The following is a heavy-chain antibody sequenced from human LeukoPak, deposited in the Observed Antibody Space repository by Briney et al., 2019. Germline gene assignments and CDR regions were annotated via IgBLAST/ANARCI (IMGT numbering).Heavy chain of an antibody. V-gene: IGHV4-30-2*01. Sequence: TPSETLSLTCTVSGDSISSGGYYWSWIRQPPGKGLEWIGYIYHSGSTYYNPSLKSRVTISVDRSKNQFSLKLSSVTAADTAVYYCARDIAAGASDPYYMDVWGKGTTVTVSS. J-gene: IGHJ6*03. CDR1: GDSISSGGYY. CDR2: IYHSGST. D-gene: IGHD6-13*01. CDR3: ARDIAAGASDPYYMDV.